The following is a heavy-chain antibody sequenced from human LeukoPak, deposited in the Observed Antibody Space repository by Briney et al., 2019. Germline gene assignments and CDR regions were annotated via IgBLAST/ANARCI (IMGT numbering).Heavy chain of an antibody. Sequence: GGSLRLSCAASGFTFSSCAMSWVRQAPGKGLEWVANIKQDGYEKYYVDSVKGRFTISRDNAKNSLYLQMNSLRADDTAIYYCARDKIVGPTTLDYWGQGTLVTVSS. V-gene: IGHV3-7*01. CDR1: GFTFSSCA. D-gene: IGHD1-26*01. J-gene: IGHJ4*02. CDR2: IKQDGYEK. CDR3: ARDKIVGPTTLDY.